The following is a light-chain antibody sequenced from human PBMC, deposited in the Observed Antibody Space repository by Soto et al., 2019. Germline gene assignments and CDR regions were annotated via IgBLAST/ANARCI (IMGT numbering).Light chain of an antibody. CDR3: QSYDSSLSGSV. CDR1: SSNIGAGYD. CDR2: DNN. V-gene: IGLV1-40*01. Sequence: QPVLTQPPSVSGAPGQRVTISCTGSSSNIGAGYDVHWYQQVPGTAPKLLISDNNNRPSGVPDRFSGSKSGTSASLAITGLQAEDEADYHCQSYDSSLSGSVFGGGTKLTVL. J-gene: IGLJ2*01.